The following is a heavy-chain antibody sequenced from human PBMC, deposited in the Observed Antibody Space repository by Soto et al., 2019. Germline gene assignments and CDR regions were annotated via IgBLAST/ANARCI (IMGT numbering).Heavy chain of an antibody. CDR2: IYYSGST. CDR1: GDSISSSSYY. Sequence: QLQLQESGPGLVKPSETLSLTCTVSGDSISSSSYYWGWIRQPPGKGLEWIGSIYYSGSTDYNPSLKSRVTISVDTSKNQFSLKLTSVTAADTAVHYCARSGGLQHIDYWGQGTLATVSS. CDR3: ARSGGLQHIDY. V-gene: IGHV4-39*01. J-gene: IGHJ4*02. D-gene: IGHD4-4*01.